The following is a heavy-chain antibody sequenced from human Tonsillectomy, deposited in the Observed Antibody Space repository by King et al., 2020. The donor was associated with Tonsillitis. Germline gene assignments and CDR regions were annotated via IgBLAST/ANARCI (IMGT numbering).Heavy chain of an antibody. J-gene: IGHJ6*02. V-gene: IGHV3-43*02. CDR3: ARAQLIGDNGMDV. CDR1: GFTFDDYA. Sequence: DVQLVESGGGVVQPGGSLRLSCAASGFTFDDYAMHWVRQTPGKGLEWVSLISGDGGSTDYADSVKGRFTISRDNSKNSLYLQMNSLRTEDTALYYCARAQLIGDNGMDVWGQGTTVTVSS. D-gene: IGHD6-13*01. CDR2: ISGDGGST.